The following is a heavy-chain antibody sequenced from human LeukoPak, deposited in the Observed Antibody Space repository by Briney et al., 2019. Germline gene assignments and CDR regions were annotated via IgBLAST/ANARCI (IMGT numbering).Heavy chain of an antibody. D-gene: IGHD3-16*02. CDR3: ARGTAGYHSSYFDY. CDR2: INSDGSAT. CDR1: GFTFGSPW. Sequence: GGSLRLSCAASGFTFGSPWMHWVRQAPGKGLVWVSRINSDGSATAYADSVKGRFTISRDNAENTLYLQMNSLRAEDTALYYCARGTAGYHSSYFDYWGQGTLVTVSS. J-gene: IGHJ4*02. V-gene: IGHV3-74*01.